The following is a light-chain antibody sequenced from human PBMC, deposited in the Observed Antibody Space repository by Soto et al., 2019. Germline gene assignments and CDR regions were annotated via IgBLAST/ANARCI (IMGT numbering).Light chain of an antibody. J-gene: IGLJ1*01. V-gene: IGLV1-44*01. Sequence: QSVVTQPPSASGTPGQRVTISCSGSASNVGSSVVNWYQQLPGAAPKLIIFNNNLRPSGVPDRFSGYKSGASASLVISGLHSEDEAEYWCAAWDDSVTAYGFGTGTQLTVL. CDR1: ASNVGSSV. CDR3: AAWDDSVTAYG. CDR2: NNN.